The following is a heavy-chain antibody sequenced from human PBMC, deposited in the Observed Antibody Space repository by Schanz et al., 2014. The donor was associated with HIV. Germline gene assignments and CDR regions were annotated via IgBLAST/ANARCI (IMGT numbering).Heavy chain of an antibody. Sequence: QVQLVESGGGVVQPGRSLRLSCAASGFTFSSYGMHWVRQAPGKGLEWVAVLWHDGTNKYYVDSVKDRFTISRDNSKNTLYLQMNSLRAEDTAVYYCARDAASHSYGSTMDVWGQGTTVTVSS. D-gene: IGHD5-18*01. CDR2: LWHDGTNK. CDR1: GFTFSSYG. CDR3: ARDAASHSYGSTMDV. J-gene: IGHJ6*02. V-gene: IGHV3-33*01.